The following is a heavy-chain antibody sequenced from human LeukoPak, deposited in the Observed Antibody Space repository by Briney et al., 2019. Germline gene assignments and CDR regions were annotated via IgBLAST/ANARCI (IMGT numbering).Heavy chain of an antibody. CDR1: GYSMTSGYY. CDR3: ARAPFSDGSPVDY. J-gene: IGHJ4*02. D-gene: IGHD5-24*01. V-gene: IGHV4-38-2*02. Sequence: KSSETLSLTCTVSGYSMTSGYYWGWIRQPPGKGLEWIGTMYHSGSTNYNPSLKSRVTISVDTSKNQFSLKLSSVTAADTAVYYCARAPFSDGSPVDYWGQGILVPVSS. CDR2: MYHSGST.